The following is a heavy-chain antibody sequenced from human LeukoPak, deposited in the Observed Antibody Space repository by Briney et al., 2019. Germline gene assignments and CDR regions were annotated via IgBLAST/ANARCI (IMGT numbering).Heavy chain of an antibody. J-gene: IGHJ4*02. CDR1: GGSFSGYY. CDR2: INHSGST. V-gene: IGHV4-34*01. CDR3: ARAFGAYCTNGVCYHFDY. D-gene: IGHD2-8*01. Sequence: SETLSLTCAVYGGSFSGYYRSWIRQPPGKGLEWIGEINHSGSTNYNPSLKSRVTISVDTSKNQFSLKLSSVTAADTAVYYCARAFGAYCTNGVCYHFDYWGQGTLVTVSS.